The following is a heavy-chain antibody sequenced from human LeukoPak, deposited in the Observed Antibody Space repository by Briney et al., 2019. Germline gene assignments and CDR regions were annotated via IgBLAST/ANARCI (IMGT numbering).Heavy chain of an antibody. V-gene: IGHV4-34*01. Sequence: SETLSLTCAVYGGSFSGYYWSWIRQPPGKGLEWIGEINHSGSTNYNPSLKSRVTILVDTSKNQFSLKLSSVTAADTAVYYCGRDNWNDIYYGMDVWGQGTTVTVSS. D-gene: IGHD1-20*01. J-gene: IGHJ6*02. CDR2: INHSGST. CDR1: GGSFSGYY. CDR3: GRDNWNDIYYGMDV.